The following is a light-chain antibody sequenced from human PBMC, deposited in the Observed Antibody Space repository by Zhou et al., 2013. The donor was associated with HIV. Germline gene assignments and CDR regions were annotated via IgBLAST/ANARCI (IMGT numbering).Light chain of an antibody. V-gene: IGKV2-28*01. J-gene: IGKJ3*01. CDR1: QSLLHSNGYNY. CDR3: MQALQTWRT. Sequence: DIVLTQSPLSLPVTPGEPASISCRSSQSLLHSNGYNYLDWYLQKPGQSPQLLIYLGSNRASGVPDRFSGSGSGTDFTLKISRVEAEDVGVYYCMQALQTWRTFGPGTKVNLK. CDR2: LGS.